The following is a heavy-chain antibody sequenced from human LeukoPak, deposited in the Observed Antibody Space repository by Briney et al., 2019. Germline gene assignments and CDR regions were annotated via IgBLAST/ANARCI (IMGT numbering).Heavy chain of an antibody. CDR2: IRSDGSNK. CDR1: GFSFSSYG. J-gene: IGHJ4*02. D-gene: IGHD1-7*01. Sequence: GGSLRLSGAGSGFSFSSYGMHWVRQAPGKGLEWMAFIRSDGSNKYYADSVKGRFTISRDNSKNTLYLQMNSLRAEDTAVYYCAREIGGNYGPKDNWGQGALVTVSS. CDR3: AREIGGNYGPKDN. V-gene: IGHV3-30*02.